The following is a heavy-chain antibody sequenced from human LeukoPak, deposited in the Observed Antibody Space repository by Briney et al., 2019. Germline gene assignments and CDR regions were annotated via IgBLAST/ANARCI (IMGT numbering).Heavy chain of an antibody. D-gene: IGHD3-22*01. CDR1: GFTFDDYA. Sequence: GSLRLSCAASGFTFDDYAMHWVRQAPGKGLEWVSLISGDGGSTYYADSVKGRFTISRDNSKNSLYLQMNSLRTEDTALYYCAKFDYYDSSGHPGAAFDIWGQGTMVTVSS. CDR3: AKFDYYDSSGHPGAAFDI. V-gene: IGHV3-43*02. J-gene: IGHJ3*02. CDR2: ISGDGGST.